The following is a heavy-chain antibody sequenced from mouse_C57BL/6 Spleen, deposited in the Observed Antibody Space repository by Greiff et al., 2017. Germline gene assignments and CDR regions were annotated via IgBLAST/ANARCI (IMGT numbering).Heavy chain of an antibody. CDR3: AREGNLGLIGY. D-gene: IGHD4-1*01. CDR2: ISYDGSN. J-gene: IGHJ2*01. CDR1: GYSFTSGYY. Sequence: EVLLVESGPGLVKPSQSLSLSCSVTGYSFTSGYYWNWIRQFPRNKLECMGYISYDGSNNYNQSLKNRTSITRDTSKNQFFLKLNSVTTEDSATYYCAREGNLGLIGYWGQGTTLTVSS. V-gene: IGHV3-6*01.